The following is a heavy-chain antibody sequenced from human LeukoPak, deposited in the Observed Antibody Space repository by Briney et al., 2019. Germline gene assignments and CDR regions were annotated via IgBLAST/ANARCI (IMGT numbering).Heavy chain of an antibody. CDR1: GFTFSTYS. CDR2: LNSDSRNK. Sequence: GGFLRLSCAASGFTFSTYSMNWVRQAPGKGLEWVSSLNSDSRNKFYADTVKCLFTISRHNAKNSLYLQMRSLTTEDTVVYYWVTDLGEAYIFDYWGQGTLVTVSS. CDR3: VTDLGEAYIFDY. D-gene: IGHD3-16*01. V-gene: IGHV3-21*06. J-gene: IGHJ4*02.